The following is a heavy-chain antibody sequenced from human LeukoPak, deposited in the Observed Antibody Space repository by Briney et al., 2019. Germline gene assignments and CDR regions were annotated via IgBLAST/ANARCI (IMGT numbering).Heavy chain of an antibody. Sequence: GGSLRLSCAASGFTFSRYGMHWVRQAPDKGLEWVAFIRYEGSNKYYADSVKGRFTISRDNSKNTLYLQMNSLRAEDTAVYYCAKDRRYRDYYYYMDVWGKGTTVTISS. V-gene: IGHV3-30*02. J-gene: IGHJ6*03. CDR3: AKDRRYRDYYYYMDV. D-gene: IGHD3-9*01. CDR1: GFTFSRYG. CDR2: IRYEGSNK.